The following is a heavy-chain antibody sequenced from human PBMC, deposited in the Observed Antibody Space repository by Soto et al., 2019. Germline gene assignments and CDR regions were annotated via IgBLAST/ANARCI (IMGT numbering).Heavy chain of an antibody. Sequence: QAQLVQSGAEVKKPGASVKVSCKASGYTFYSHSISWVRQAPGQGLEWMGRISSDNGNTRYAQKFRGRVTMTTDTSTSTVYMELRNLRSSDTAVYYCARCIQQDYYYGMDVWGQGTTVTVSS. CDR3: ARCIQQDYYYGMDV. D-gene: IGHD5-18*01. V-gene: IGHV1-18*01. J-gene: IGHJ6*02. CDR1: GYTFYSHS. CDR2: ISSDNGNT.